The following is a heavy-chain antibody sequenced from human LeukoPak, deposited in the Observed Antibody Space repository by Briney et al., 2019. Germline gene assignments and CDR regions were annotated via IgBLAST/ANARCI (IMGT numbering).Heavy chain of an antibody. CDR2: IYSGGST. V-gene: IGHV3-66*01. D-gene: IGHD2-2*01. CDR3: ARCSTSWYVDY. Sequence: GGSLRLSCAASGFTVSSNYMSWVRQAPGKGLEWVSVIYSGGSTYYADSVKGRFTISRDNSKNTLYLQMNSLRAEDTAVYYCARCSTSWYVDYWGQGTLVTVSS. CDR1: GFTVSSNY. J-gene: IGHJ4*02.